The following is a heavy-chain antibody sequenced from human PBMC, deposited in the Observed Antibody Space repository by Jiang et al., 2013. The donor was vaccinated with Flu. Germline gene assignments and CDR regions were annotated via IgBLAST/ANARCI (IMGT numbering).Heavy chain of an antibody. CDR2: TSFDGSNR. Sequence: RLSCAASGFTFSNYVMHWVRQAPGKGLEWVAVTSFDGSNRHYADSVKGRFTVSRDNSKNTLYLQMDSLRTEDTAVYYCARDSDPLPQYCSGGFCYSGYFQHWGQGTLVTVSS. CDR3: ARDSDPLPQYCSGGFCYSGYFQH. J-gene: IGHJ1*01. CDR1: GFTFSNYV. D-gene: IGHD2-15*01. V-gene: IGHV3-30*04.